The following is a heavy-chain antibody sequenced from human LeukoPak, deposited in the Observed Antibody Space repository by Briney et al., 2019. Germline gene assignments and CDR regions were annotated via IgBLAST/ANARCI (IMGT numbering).Heavy chain of an antibody. J-gene: IGHJ4*02. Sequence: SGGSLRLSCAASGFTFSSYGMHWVRQAPGKGLEWVAVIWYDGSNKYYADSVKGRFTISRDNSKNTLYLQMNSLRAEDTAVYYCARDSNGSGSYYNEYYFDYWGQGTLVTVSS. CDR3: ARDSNGSGSYYNEYYFDY. D-gene: IGHD3-10*01. V-gene: IGHV3-33*01. CDR2: IWYDGSNK. CDR1: GFTFSSYG.